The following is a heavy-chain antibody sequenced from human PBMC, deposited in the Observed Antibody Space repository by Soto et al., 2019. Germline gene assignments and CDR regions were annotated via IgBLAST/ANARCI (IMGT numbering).Heavy chain of an antibody. V-gene: IGHV3-30-3*01. D-gene: IGHD2-2*01. CDR2: ISYDGSNK. Sequence: QVQLVESGGGVVQPGRSLRLSCAASGFTFSSYAMHWVRQAPGKGLEWVAVISYDGSNKYYADSVKGRFTISRDNSKNTLYLQMNSLRAVDTSVYYCARGGGTKHFDYWGQGTLVTVSS. CDR3: ARGGGTKHFDY. CDR1: GFTFSSYA. J-gene: IGHJ4*02.